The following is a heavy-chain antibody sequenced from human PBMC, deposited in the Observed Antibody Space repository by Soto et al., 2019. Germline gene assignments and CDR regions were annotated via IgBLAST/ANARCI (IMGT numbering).Heavy chain of an antibody. CDR2: INAGNGST. CDR3: ARGPKSGNLFLSYFDY. V-gene: IGHV1-3*01. D-gene: IGHD1-26*01. CDR1: GYTFTSYA. J-gene: IGHJ4*02. Sequence: ASVKVSCKASGYTFTSYAMHWVRQAPGQRLEWMGWINAGNGSTKYSQKFQDRVTITRDTSASTTYMDLSSLRSEDTAVYYCARGPKSGNLFLSYFDYWGQGTLVTVSS.